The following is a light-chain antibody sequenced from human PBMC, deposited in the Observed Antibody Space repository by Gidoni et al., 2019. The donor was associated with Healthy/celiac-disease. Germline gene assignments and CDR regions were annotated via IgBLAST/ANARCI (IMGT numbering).Light chain of an antibody. CDR2: AAS. J-gene: IGKJ1*01. CDR3: QKYNSALGT. CDR1: QGISNY. Sequence: DIQLTQSPSSLSASVGDRVTITCRASQGISNYLAWYQQKPGKVPKLLIYAASTLQSGVPSRFSGSGSGTDFTLTISSLQPEDVATYYCQKYNSALGTFGQXTKVEIK. V-gene: IGKV1-27*01.